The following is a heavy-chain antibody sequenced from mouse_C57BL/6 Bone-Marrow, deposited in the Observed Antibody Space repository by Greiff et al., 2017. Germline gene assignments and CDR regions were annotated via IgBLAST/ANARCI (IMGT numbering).Heavy chain of an antibody. V-gene: IGHV1-59*01. Sequence: VQLQQPGAELVRPGTSVKLSCKASGYTFTSYWMHWVKQRPGQGLEWIGVIDPSDSYTNYNQKFKGKATLTVDTSSSTAYMQLSSLTSEDSAVYYCARWYYGSSYPFAYWGQGTLVTVSA. D-gene: IGHD1-1*01. CDR2: IDPSDSYT. CDR1: GYTFTSYW. CDR3: ARWYYGSSYPFAY. J-gene: IGHJ3*01.